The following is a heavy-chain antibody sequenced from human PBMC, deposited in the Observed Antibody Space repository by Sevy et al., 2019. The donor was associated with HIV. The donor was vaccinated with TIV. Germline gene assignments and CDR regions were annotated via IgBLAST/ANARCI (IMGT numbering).Heavy chain of an antibody. CDR3: ARGIEQNYYDSSGPGGI. J-gene: IGHJ3*02. D-gene: IGHD3-22*01. V-gene: IGHV3-74*01. Sequence: GGSLRLSCAASGFTFSSYWMHWVRQAPGKGLVWVSRINSDGSSTSYADSVKGRFTNSRDNAKNTLYLQMNSLRAEDTAVYYCARGIEQNYYDSSGPGGIWGQGTMVTVSS. CDR1: GFTFSSYW. CDR2: INSDGSST.